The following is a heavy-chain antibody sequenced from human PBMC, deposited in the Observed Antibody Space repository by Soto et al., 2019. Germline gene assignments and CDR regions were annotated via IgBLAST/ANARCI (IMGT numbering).Heavy chain of an antibody. CDR1: GDCITTRY. D-gene: IGHD3-16*01. CDR2: IYTTGD. Sequence: PSETLSLTCTVSGDCITTRYWSWIRQPPGKGLEWIGYIYTTGDNYNPSLMSRASMSLDTSKNLFSLRLRSVTAADTAVYYCAGGDHWRLVDYWGRGNLVTGSS. V-gene: IGHV4-4*09. CDR3: AGGDHWRLVDY. J-gene: IGHJ4*02.